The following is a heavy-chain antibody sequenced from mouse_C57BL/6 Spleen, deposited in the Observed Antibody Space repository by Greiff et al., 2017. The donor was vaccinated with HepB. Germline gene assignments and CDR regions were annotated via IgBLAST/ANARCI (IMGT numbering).Heavy chain of an antibody. J-gene: IGHJ2*01. CDR2: IYPGDGDT. CDR3: ARRTTVAFDY. V-gene: IGHV1-82*01. CDR1: GYAFSSSW. Sequence: QVQLKQSGPELVKPGASVKISCKASGYAFSSSWMNWVKQRPGKGLEWIGRIYPGDGDTNYNGKFKGKATLTADKSSSTAYMQISSLTSEDSAVYFCARRTTVAFDYWGQGTTLTVSS. D-gene: IGHD1-1*01.